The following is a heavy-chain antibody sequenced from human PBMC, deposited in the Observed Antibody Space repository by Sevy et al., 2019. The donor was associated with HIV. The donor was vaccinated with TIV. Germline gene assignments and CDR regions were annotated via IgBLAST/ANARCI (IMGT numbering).Heavy chain of an antibody. CDR2: IKQDGSEK. V-gene: IGHV3-7*01. J-gene: IGHJ1*01. CDR3: ERVRDDSSGQGFQH. CDR1: GFTFRRYY. D-gene: IGHD3-22*01. Sequence: GGSLRLSCVASGFTFRRYYMSWVRQAPGKGLEWVANIKQDGSEKYYVDSVKGRFTISRDNAKNSLYLHMNSLRAEDTAVYSCERVRDDSSGQGFQHWGQGTLVTVSS.